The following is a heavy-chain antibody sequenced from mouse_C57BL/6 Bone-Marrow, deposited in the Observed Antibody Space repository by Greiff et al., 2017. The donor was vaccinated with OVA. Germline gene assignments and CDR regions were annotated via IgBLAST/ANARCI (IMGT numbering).Heavy chain of an antibody. V-gene: IGHV14-4*01. Sequence: VQLQQSGAELVRPGASVKLSCTASGFNIKDDYMHWVKLRPEQGLEWIGWLDPENGDTEYASKFQGKATITADTSSNTAYLQLSSLTSEDTAVYYCTTTPDSSGWFAYWGQGTLVTVSA. CDR3: TTTPDSSGWFAY. CDR2: LDPENGDT. CDR1: GFNIKDDY. J-gene: IGHJ3*01. D-gene: IGHD3-2*02.